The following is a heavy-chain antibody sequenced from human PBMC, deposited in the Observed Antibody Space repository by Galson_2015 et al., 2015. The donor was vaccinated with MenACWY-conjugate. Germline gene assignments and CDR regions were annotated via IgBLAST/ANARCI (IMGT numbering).Heavy chain of an antibody. CDR2: ISGKNGNT. V-gene: IGHV1-18*01. J-gene: IGHJ4*02. CDR3: VRVHTVATGFDY. Sequence: SVKVSCKASGYTFNNYAITWVRQAPGQGLEWMGWISGKNGNTNYAQNLQGRVSMTTDTSTSTAYMELRSLRSDDTAVYYCVRVHTVATGFDYWGQGPRSPSPQ. D-gene: IGHD5-12*01. CDR1: GYTFNNYA.